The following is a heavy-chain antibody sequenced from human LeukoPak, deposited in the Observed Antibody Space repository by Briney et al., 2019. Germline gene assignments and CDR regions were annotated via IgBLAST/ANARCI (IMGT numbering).Heavy chain of an antibody. J-gene: IGHJ4*02. V-gene: IGHV1-69-2*01. CDR1: GCTFTDYY. Sequence: ASVKVSCKVSGCTFTDYYMHWVQQAPGKGLEWMGLVDPEDGETIYAEKFQGRVTITADTSTDTAYMELSSLRSEDTAVYYCATDLTMVRKDFDYWGQGTLVTVSS. D-gene: IGHD3-10*01. CDR3: ATDLTMVRKDFDY. CDR2: VDPEDGET.